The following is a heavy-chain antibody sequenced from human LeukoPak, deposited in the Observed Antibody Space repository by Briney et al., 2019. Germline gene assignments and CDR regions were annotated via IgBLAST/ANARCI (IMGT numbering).Heavy chain of an antibody. CDR1: GFTFSDYY. J-gene: IGHJ4*02. CDR2: ISSSGSTI. V-gene: IGHV3-11*04. Sequence: GGSLRLSCAASGFTFSDYYMSWIRQVPGKGLEWVSYISSSGSTIYYADSVKGRFTISRDNAKNSLYLQMNSLRAEDTAVYYCARGLRLGELSLPDYWGQGTLVTVSS. D-gene: IGHD3-16*02. CDR3: ARGLRLGELSLPDY.